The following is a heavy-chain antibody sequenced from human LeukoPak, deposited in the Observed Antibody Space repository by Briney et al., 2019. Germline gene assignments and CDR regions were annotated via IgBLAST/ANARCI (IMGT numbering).Heavy chain of an antibody. D-gene: IGHD6-19*01. Sequence: ASVKVSCKASGYTFTSYDINWVRQATGQGLEWMGWMNPNSGNTGYAQKFQGRVTMTRNTSISTAYMELSSLRSEDTAVYYCARGRRSGWLEMAKRNWFDPWGQGTLVTVSS. CDR1: GYTFTSYD. CDR2: MNPNSGNT. J-gene: IGHJ5*02. V-gene: IGHV1-8*01. CDR3: ARGRRSGWLEMAKRNWFDP.